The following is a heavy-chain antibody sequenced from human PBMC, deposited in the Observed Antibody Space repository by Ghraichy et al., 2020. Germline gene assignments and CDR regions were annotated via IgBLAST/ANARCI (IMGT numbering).Heavy chain of an antibody. D-gene: IGHD2-2*01. CDR1: GFTFTSYA. CDR2: IGGSSGKI. Sequence: GGSLRLSCAASGFTFTSYAMSWVRQAPGKGLEWVSCIGGSSGKIDYADSVKGRFTISRDNSKNTVYLQMHSLRAEDTAIYYCAKDGGNCSGTSCHYFLDAWGQGTTVTVSS. V-gene: IGHV3-23*01. CDR3: AKDGGNCSGTSCHYFLDA. J-gene: IGHJ6*02.